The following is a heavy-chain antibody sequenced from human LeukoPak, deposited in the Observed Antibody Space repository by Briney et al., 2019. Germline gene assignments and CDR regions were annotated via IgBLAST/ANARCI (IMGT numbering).Heavy chain of an antibody. D-gene: IGHD4-17*01. CDR2: ISSSGSTI. CDR3: AREGYGDYAVINYYYYMDV. CDR1: GFTFSDYY. V-gene: IGHV3-11*01. J-gene: IGHJ6*03. Sequence: GGSLRLSCAASGFTFSDYYMSWIRQAPGKGLEWVSYISSSGSTIYYADSVKGRFTISRDNAKNSLYLQMNSLRAEDTAVYYCAREGYGDYAVINYYYYMDVWGKGTTVTISS.